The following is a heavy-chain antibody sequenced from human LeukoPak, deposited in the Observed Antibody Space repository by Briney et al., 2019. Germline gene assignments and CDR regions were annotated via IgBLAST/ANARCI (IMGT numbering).Heavy chain of an antibody. J-gene: IGHJ6*03. CDR3: ARDRGRYCSGGSCYSEYYYYMDV. CDR1: GYTFTSYG. CDR2: ISAYNGNT. V-gene: IGHV1-18*01. D-gene: IGHD2-15*01. Sequence: GASVKVSCKASGYTFTSYGISWVRQAPGQGLEWMGWISAYNGNTNYAQKLQGRVTMTTGTSTSTAYMELRSLRSDDTAVYYCARDRGRYCSGGSCYSEYYYYMDVWGKGTTVTVSS.